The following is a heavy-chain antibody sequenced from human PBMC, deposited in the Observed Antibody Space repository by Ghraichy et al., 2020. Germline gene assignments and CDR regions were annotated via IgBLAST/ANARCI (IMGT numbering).Heavy chain of an antibody. D-gene: IGHD1-14*01. CDR3: ARDRNARTMNRYYYYGMDV. CDR1: GFTVSSNY. Sequence: GGSLRLSCAASGFTVSSNYMSWVRQAPGKGLEWVSVIYSGGSTYYADSVKGRFTISRDNSKNTLYLQMNSLRAEDTAVYYCARDRNARTMNRYYYYGMDVWGQGTTVTVSS. V-gene: IGHV3-53*01. J-gene: IGHJ6*02. CDR2: IYSGGST.